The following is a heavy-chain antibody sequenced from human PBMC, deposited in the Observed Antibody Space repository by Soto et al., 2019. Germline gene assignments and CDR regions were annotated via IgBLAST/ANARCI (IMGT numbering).Heavy chain of an antibody. CDR1: GGTFSSYA. D-gene: IGHD6-13*01. J-gene: IGHJ6*02. V-gene: IGHV1-69*13. Sequence: GASVKVSCKASGGTFSSYAISWVRQAPGQGLELMGGIIPIFGTANYAQKFQGRVTITADESTSTAYMELSSLRSEDTAVYYCASWSIAAAGGGGYYYGMDVWGQGTTVTVYS. CDR2: IIPIFGTA. CDR3: ASWSIAAAGGGGYYYGMDV.